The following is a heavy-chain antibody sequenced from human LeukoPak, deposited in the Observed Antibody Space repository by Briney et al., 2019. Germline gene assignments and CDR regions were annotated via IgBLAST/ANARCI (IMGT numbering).Heavy chain of an antibody. CDR1: GHLFNSYP. J-gene: IGHJ4*02. D-gene: IGHD3-22*01. CDR2: ISSNGDST. Sequence: GGPLRLFCAPWGHLFNSYPMLCVRQAPGEGLEYVSDISSNGDSTYYANSVKGRFTISRDNSKNTLYLQMGSLRAEDMAVYYCARAYYDSGGYYYDYWGQGTLVTVSS. CDR3: ARAYYDSGGYYYDY. V-gene: IGHV3-64*01.